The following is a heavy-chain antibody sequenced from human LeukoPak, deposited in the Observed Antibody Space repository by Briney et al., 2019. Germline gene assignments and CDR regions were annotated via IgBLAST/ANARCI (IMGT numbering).Heavy chain of an antibody. Sequence: PSETLSLTCTVSGGSISSSSYYWGWIRQPPGTGLEWIGSIYYSGSTYYNPSLKSRVTISVDTSKNQFSLKLSSVTAADTAVYYCATRNYYYYYMDVWGKGTTVTVSS. CDR2: IYYSGST. V-gene: IGHV4-39*01. CDR1: GGSISSSSYY. J-gene: IGHJ6*03. CDR3: ATRNYYYYYMDV.